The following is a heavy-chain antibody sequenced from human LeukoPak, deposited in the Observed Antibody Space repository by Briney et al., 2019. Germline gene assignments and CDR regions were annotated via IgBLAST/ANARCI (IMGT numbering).Heavy chain of an antibody. CDR3: AREARGAIDY. Sequence: PGGSLRLSCAASGFTVSSNYMSWVRQAPGKGLEWVSVIYSGGSTYYADSVKGRFTISRDNSKNTLYLQMKSLRAEDTAVYYCAREARGAIDYWGQGTLVTVSS. CDR1: GFTVSSNY. J-gene: IGHJ4*02. V-gene: IGHV3-66*02. CDR2: IYSGGST. D-gene: IGHD1-26*01.